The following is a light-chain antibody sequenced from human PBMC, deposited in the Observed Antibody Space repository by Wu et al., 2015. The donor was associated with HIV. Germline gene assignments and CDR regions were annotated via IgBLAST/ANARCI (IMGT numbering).Light chain of an antibody. J-gene: IGKJ2*01. Sequence: EVVLTQSPGTLSLSPGERVTVSCRASQSISSSLVWFQQKPGQVPRLLIYGASNRATGIPDRFSGSGSGTDFTLTIRRLEPEDFAVYYCQQYGSLPRTFGLGDQAGDQT. CDR3: QQYGSLPRT. V-gene: IGKV3-20*01. CDR2: GAS. CDR1: QSISSS.